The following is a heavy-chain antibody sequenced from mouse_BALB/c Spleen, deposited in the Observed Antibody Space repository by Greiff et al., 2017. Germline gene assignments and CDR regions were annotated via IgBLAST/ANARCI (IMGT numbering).Heavy chain of an antibody. CDR2: ISYDGSN. D-gene: IGHD3-3*01. Sequence: EVKLQESGPGLVKPSQSLSLTCSVTGYSITSGYYWNWIRQFPGNKLEWMGYISYDGSNNYNPSLKNRISITRDTSKNQFFLKLNSVTTEDTATYYCARGGRGLRPYWGQGTLVTVSA. CDR1: GYSITSGYY. CDR3: ARGGRGLRPY. J-gene: IGHJ3*01. V-gene: IGHV3-6*02.